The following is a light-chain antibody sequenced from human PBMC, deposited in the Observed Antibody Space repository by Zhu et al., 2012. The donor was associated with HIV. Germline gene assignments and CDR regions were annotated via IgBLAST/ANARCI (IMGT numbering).Light chain of an antibody. Sequence: IVLTQSPATLSSSPGETATVSCRASRSVRSFLAWYQQKPGQAPRLLIYDTSKRAAGIPARFSGSGSETDFTLTISSLEPEDFAVYYCQQRSDWPLTFGGGTKVEMK. J-gene: IGKJ4*01. CDR2: DTS. V-gene: IGKV3-11*01. CDR1: RSVRSF. CDR3: QQRSDWPLT.